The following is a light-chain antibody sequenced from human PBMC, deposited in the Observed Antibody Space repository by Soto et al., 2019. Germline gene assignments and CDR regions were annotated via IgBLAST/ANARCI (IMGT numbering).Light chain of an antibody. CDR2: GVS. J-gene: IGKJ1*01. CDR3: QQYLNWPWT. CDR1: QSISNY. Sequence: EIVMTQSPPTLSVSPGEGVTLSCKASQSISNYLAWYQHKPGQAPRLLINGVSIRATGVPARFSGSGSGEDFTLTISSVQSEDFAVYYCQQYLNWPWTFGQGTKLEIK. V-gene: IGKV3-15*01.